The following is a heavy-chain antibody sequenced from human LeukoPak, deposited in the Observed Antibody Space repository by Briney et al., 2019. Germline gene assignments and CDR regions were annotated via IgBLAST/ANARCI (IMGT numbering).Heavy chain of an antibody. Sequence: SETLSLTCAVPGGSISSSNWWSWVRQPPGKGLEWIGEIYHSGSTNYNPSLKSRVTISVDKSKNQFSLKLSSVTAADTAVYYCARGHDGSGSYYKTAAFDYWGQGTLVTVSS. V-gene: IGHV4-4*02. CDR3: ARGHDGSGSYYKTAAFDY. D-gene: IGHD3-10*01. CDR2: IYHSGST. CDR1: GGSISSSNW. J-gene: IGHJ4*02.